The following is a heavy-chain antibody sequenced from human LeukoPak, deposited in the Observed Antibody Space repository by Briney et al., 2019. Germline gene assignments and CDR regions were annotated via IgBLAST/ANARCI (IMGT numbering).Heavy chain of an antibody. CDR2: ISYDGSNK. CDR3: ARAPQIVVVIVY. J-gene: IGHJ4*02. D-gene: IGHD3-22*01. CDR1: GFTFSSYA. V-gene: IGHV3-30-3*01. Sequence: GGSLRLSCAASGFTFSSYAMHWVRQAPGKGLEWVAVISYDGSNKYYADSVKGRFTISRDNSKNTLYLQMNSLRAEDTAVYYCARAPQIVVVIVYWGQGTLVTVSS.